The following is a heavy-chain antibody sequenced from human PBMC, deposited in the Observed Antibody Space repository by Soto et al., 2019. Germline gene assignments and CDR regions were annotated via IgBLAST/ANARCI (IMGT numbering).Heavy chain of an antibody. V-gene: IGHV1-46*01. CDR1: EYTFTNYY. J-gene: IGHJ4*02. Sequence: QVQLVQSGAEVKKPGASVKVSCKASEYTFTNYYMHWVRQAPGQGLEWMGIINPSNGGTTYAQKFQGRVTMTRDTSTSTVYMELSSLRSEDTAVYYCARGSRLWFGESEYYFDYWGQGTLVTVSS. D-gene: IGHD3-10*01. CDR3: ARGSRLWFGESEYYFDY. CDR2: INPSNGGT.